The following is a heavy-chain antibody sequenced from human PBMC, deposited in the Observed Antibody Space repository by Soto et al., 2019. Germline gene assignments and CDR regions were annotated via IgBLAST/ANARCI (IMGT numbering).Heavy chain of an antibody. V-gene: IGHV3-15*07. CDR3: TTSSTIRGDGMDV. D-gene: IGHD3-3*01. Sequence: EVQLVESGGGLVKPGGSLRLSCAASGFTFSNAWMNWVRQAPGKGLEWVGRIKSKTDGGTTDYAEPVKGRFTISRDDSANTLHLQIDSLKTEGTGVYYCTTSSTIRGDGMDVWGQGTTVTGSS. CDR2: IKSKTDGGTT. CDR1: GFTFSNAW. J-gene: IGHJ6*02.